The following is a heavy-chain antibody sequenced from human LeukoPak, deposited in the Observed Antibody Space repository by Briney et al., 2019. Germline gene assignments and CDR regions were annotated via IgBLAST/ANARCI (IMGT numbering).Heavy chain of an antibody. J-gene: IGHJ5*02. CDR1: GGSISSSSYY. D-gene: IGHD3-10*01. CDR2: IYYSGST. CDR3: ARDKARGWFDP. V-gene: IGHV4-39*07. Sequence: SETLSLTCTVSGGSISSSSYYWGWIRQPPGKGLEWIGSIYYSGSTYYNPSLKSRVTISVDTSKNQFSLKLSSVTAADTAVYYCARDKARGWFDPWGQGTLVTVSS.